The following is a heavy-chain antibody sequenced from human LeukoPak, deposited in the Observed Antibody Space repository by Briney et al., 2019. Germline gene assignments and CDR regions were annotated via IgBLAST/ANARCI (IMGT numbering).Heavy chain of an antibody. J-gene: IGHJ6*03. CDR1: GGSISSYY. CDR2: VYYSGST. Sequence: SETLSLTCTVSGGSISSYYWSWIRQPPGKGLEWIGCVYYSGSTSYNPSLKTRVTISVDTSKNQFSLRLSSVTAADTAVYYCPRGALDADSTSHYYYYMDVWGKGTTVTVSS. CDR3: PRGALDADSTSHYYYYMDV. V-gene: IGHV4-59*01. D-gene: IGHD4-17*01.